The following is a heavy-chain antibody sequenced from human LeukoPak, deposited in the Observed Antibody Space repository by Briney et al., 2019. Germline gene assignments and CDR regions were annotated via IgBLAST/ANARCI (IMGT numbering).Heavy chain of an antibody. Sequence: KDGESLKISCKGSGYSFTSYWIGWVRQMPGKGLEWMGIIYPGDSDTRYSPSFQGQDTISADKSISTAYLQWSSLKASDTAMYYCARHEYSSGWAPFDYWGQGTLVTVSS. CDR1: GYSFTSYW. CDR3: ARHEYSSGWAPFDY. V-gene: IGHV5-51*01. D-gene: IGHD6-19*01. CDR2: IYPGDSDT. J-gene: IGHJ4*02.